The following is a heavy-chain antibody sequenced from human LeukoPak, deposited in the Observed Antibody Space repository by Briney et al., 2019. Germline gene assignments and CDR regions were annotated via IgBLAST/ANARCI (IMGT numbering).Heavy chain of an antibody. Sequence: PSETLSLTYTVSGGSISSSSYYWAWIRQPPGKGLEWFGRIYYSWSTYYNPSLKTRVTISVDTSKNQFSLKLCSLTAADTAVVYCARVSSFDSSGYYEVGPHFDYWGQGTLVTVSS. V-gene: IGHV4-39*07. CDR3: ARVSSFDSSGYYEVGPHFDY. D-gene: IGHD3-22*01. J-gene: IGHJ4*02. CDR2: IYYSWST. CDR1: GGSISSSSYY.